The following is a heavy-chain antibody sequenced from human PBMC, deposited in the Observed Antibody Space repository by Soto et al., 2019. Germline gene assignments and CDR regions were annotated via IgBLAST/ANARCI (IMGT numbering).Heavy chain of an antibody. V-gene: IGHV3-23*01. CDR2: LSGSGDST. CDR3: AKRAGDYVGFDY. D-gene: IGHD4-17*01. Sequence: GGSLRLSCAASGFTFDDYAMHWVRQAPGKGLEWVSGLSGSGDSTYYADSVKGRFTISRANSKSTLYLQMNSLRAEDTALYYCAKRAGDYVGFDYWGQATLVTVSS. CDR1: GFTFDDYA. J-gene: IGHJ4*02.